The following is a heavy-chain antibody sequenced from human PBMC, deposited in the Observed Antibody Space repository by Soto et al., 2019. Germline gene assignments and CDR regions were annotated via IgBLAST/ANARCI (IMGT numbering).Heavy chain of an antibody. D-gene: IGHD2-21*02. CDR1: GXSLSSRTYD. V-gene: IGHV4-39*01. J-gene: IGHJ4*02. CDR2: IYYSGST. CDR3: ARQRTSVVTQAYFDV. Sequence: XTLSLTCTVTGXSLSSRTYDWGWIRQPPGKGLEWIWIIYYSGSTYNNPSLRSRVSMSIDTSKDQFSLKLKSGTAADTSLYFCARQRTSVVTQAYFDVWGPGSLATV.